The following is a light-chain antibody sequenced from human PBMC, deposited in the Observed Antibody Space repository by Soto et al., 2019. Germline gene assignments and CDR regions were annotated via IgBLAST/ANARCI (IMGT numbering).Light chain of an antibody. Sequence: QSALTQPASVSGSPGQPLTISCTGTSSDVGANNYVSWYQHHPGKAPKLLIYEVSNRPSGVSSRFSGSKSGNTASLTISGLQAEYEADYYCSSYITSITFVVFGGGTKLTVL. CDR1: SSDVGANNY. CDR3: SSYITSITFVV. CDR2: EVS. V-gene: IGLV2-14*01. J-gene: IGLJ2*01.